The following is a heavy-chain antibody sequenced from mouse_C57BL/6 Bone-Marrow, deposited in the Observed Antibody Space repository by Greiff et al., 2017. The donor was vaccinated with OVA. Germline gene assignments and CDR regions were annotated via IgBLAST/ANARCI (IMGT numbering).Heavy chain of an antibody. Sequence: VQLQQPGAELVKPGASVKLSCKASGYTFTSYWMQWVKQRPGQGLEWIGEIDPSDSYTNYNQKFKGKATLTVDTSSSTAYMQLSSLTSEDSAVYYCARAGTGAMDYWGQGTSVTVSS. J-gene: IGHJ4*01. CDR3: ARAGTGAMDY. CDR2: IDPSDSYT. D-gene: IGHD4-1*01. CDR1: GYTFTSYW. V-gene: IGHV1-50*01.